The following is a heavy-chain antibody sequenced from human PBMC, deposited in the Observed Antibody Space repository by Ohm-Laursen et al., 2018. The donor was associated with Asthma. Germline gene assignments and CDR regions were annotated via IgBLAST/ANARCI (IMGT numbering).Heavy chain of an antibody. Sequence: SLRLSCAASGFTFSSYGMHWVRQAPGKGLEWVAVISKDGSDKYYRDSVKGRFTISRDNSKNTLYLQMNSLRVEDTAVYYCASDPYSDYIWGTCASWGQGTLVTVSS. J-gene: IGHJ5*02. CDR2: ISKDGSDK. CDR1: GFTFSSYG. CDR3: ASDPYSDYIWGTCAS. D-gene: IGHD3-16*01. V-gene: IGHV3-30*03.